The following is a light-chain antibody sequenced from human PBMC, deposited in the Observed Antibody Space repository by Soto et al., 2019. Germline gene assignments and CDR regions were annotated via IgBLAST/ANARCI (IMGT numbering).Light chain of an antibody. Sequence: EIVMTQSPTTLSLSPGERATLSCRASQSVSRSLAWYQQKPGQAPRLLIYGASTRAAGVPARFSGSGSGTDFTLTVTSLQSEDFAVYYCQHYYSWPLAFGGGTKVDLK. J-gene: IGKJ4*01. V-gene: IGKV3-15*01. CDR3: QHYYSWPLA. CDR2: GAS. CDR1: QSVSRS.